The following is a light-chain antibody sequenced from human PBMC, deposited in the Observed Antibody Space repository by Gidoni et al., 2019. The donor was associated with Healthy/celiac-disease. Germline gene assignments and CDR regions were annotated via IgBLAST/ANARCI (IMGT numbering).Light chain of an antibody. J-gene: IGKJ4*01. CDR2: GAS. CDR3: QQYGSSLT. Sequence: EILLTQSPGTLSLSPGERATLSCRASQSVSSSYLAWYQQKPGQAPRLLIYGASSRATGIPDRFSGSGSGTDFTLTISRLEPEDFAVYYCQQYGSSLTLGGGTKVEIK. V-gene: IGKV3-20*01. CDR1: QSVSSSY.